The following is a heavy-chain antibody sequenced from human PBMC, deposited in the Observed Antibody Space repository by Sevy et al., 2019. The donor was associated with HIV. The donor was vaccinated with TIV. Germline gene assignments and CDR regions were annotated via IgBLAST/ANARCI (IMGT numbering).Heavy chain of an antibody. Sequence: GGSLRLSCAASGFTFSHHNMNWVRQAPGKGLEWISYISKSGSTTYFADSVRGRFTISTDKAKNSLFLEMHSLTDEDTAVYYCAREENRELGTIPLDSWGRGIQVTVSS. J-gene: IGHJ4*02. CDR1: GFTFSHHN. CDR3: AREENRELGTIPLDS. V-gene: IGHV3-48*02. CDR2: ISKSGSTT. D-gene: IGHD7-27*01.